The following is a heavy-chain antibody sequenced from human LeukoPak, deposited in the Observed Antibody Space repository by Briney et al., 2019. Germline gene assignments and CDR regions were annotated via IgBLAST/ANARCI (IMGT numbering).Heavy chain of an antibody. J-gene: IGHJ6*02. Sequence: SVKVSCKASGGTFSSYAISWVRQAPGQGPEWMGGIIPIFGTANYAQKFQGRVTITADESTSTAYMELSSLRSEDTAVYYCARDPLAYCGGDCYYSYGMDVWGQGTTVTVSS. CDR3: ARDPLAYCGGDCYYSYGMDV. CDR2: IIPIFGTA. V-gene: IGHV1-69*13. D-gene: IGHD2-21*02. CDR1: GGTFSSYA.